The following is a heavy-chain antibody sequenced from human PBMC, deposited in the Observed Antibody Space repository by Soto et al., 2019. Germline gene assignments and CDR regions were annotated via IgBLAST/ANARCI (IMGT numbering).Heavy chain of an antibody. CDR3: ARAHYGDYGYGMDV. J-gene: IGHJ6*02. Sequence: SETLSLTCAVSGGSIRSGGHSWSWIRQPPGKGLEWIGYIYHSGTTYYNPSLKSRVTISVDRSKNQFSLKLSSVTAADTAVYYCARAHYGDYGYGMDVWGQGTTVTVSS. CDR1: GGSIRSGGHS. V-gene: IGHV4-30-2*01. D-gene: IGHD4-17*01. CDR2: IYHSGTT.